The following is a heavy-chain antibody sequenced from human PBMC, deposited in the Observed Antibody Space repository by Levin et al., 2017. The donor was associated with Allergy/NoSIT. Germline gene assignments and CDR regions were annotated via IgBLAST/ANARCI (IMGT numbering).Heavy chain of an antibody. V-gene: IGHV4-34*01. CDR2: INHSGST. CDR1: GGSFSGYY. J-gene: IGHJ5*02. D-gene: IGHD2-15*01. CDR3: ASSPPRGLGYCSGGSCDSRWFDP. Sequence: PSETLSLTCAVYGGSFSGYYWSWIRQPPGKGLEWIGEINHSGSTNYNPSLKSRVTISVDTSKNQFSLKLSSVTAADTAVYYCASSPPRGLGYCSGGSCDSRWFDPWGQGTLVTVSS.